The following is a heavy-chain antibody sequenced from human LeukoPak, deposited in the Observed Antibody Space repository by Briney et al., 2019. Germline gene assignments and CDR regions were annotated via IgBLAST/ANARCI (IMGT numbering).Heavy chain of an antibody. CDR1: GFSFSGHW. CDR2: ISPTGSTT. J-gene: IGHJ4*02. Sequence: GGSLRLSCTTSGFSFSGHWMHWARQLPGKGLVWVSRISPTGSTTSYADSVKGRFTVSRDNAKNTLYLQVNNLRAEDTAVYYCARGPNSNWSGLDFWGQGTLLTVSS. V-gene: IGHV3-74*01. CDR3: ARGPNSNWSGLDF. D-gene: IGHD6-6*01.